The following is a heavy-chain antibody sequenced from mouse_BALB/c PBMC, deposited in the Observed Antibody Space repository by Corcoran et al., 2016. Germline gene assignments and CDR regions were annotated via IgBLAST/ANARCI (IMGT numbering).Heavy chain of an antibody. CDR3: ANWDWYFDV. V-gene: IGHV14-3*02. D-gene: IGHD4-1*01. J-gene: IGHJ1*01. CDR1: GFNIKDTY. Sequence: EVQLQQSGAELVKPGASVKLSCTASGFNIKDTYRHWVKQRPEQGLEWIGRIDSANGNTKYDPKFQGKATITADTSSNTAYLQLSSLTSEDTSVYYCANWDWYFDVLGAGTTVTVSS. CDR2: IDSANGNT.